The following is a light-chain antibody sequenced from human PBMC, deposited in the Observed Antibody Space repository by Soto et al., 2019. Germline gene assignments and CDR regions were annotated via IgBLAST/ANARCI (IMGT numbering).Light chain of an antibody. CDR1: QSVSSY. CDR2: DAS. V-gene: IGKV3-11*01. Sequence: EIVLTQSPATLSFSPGERATRSCRASQSVSSYLAWYQQKPGQAPRLLIYDASNRATGIPARFSGSGSGTDFTLTISSLEPEDFAVYYCQQRSNWPPLTFGQGTRLEIK. CDR3: QQRSNWPPLT. J-gene: IGKJ5*01.